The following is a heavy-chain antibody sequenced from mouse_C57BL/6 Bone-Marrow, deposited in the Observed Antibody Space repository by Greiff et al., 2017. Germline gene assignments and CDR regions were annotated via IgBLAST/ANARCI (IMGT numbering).Heavy chain of an antibody. CDR1: GYTFTGYW. D-gene: IGHD1-1*01. CDR2: IDPSDSYT. Sequence: VQLQQPGAELVRPGTSVKLSCKASGYTFTGYWMHWVKQRPGQGLEWIGVIDPSDSYTNYNPKFKGKATLTVNTSSSTAYMQLSRLTSEDSAVYYGARSPYYYGSSGDFDYWGQGTTLTVSS. J-gene: IGHJ2*01. V-gene: IGHV1-59*01. CDR3: ARSPYYYGSSGDFDY.